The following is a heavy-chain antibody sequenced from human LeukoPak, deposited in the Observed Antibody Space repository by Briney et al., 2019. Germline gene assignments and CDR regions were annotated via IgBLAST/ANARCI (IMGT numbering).Heavy chain of an antibody. D-gene: IGHD1-26*01. CDR2: IKPDGSEK. CDR1: SFTFSRDW. V-gene: IGHV3-7*03. J-gene: IGHJ6*02. Sequence: VQPGGSLRLSCVVPSFTFSRDWMSWVRQAPGKGLEWVANIKPDGSEKYYVDSVKGRFTISRDDAKNSVCLQMNSLRAEDTAVYYCARGWDMDVWGQGTTVTVSS. CDR3: ARGWDMDV.